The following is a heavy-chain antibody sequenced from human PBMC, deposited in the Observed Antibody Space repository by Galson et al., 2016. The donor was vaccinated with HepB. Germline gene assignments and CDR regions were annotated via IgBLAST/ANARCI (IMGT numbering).Heavy chain of an antibody. CDR1: GFTVGNNY. CDR3: QTTNYYNGLDV. J-gene: IGHJ6*02. V-gene: IGHV3-66*01. Sequence: SLRLSCAASGFTVGNNYMSWVRQVPGEGLEWASGIYSGGGTYYADPVKGRFTISRDKSKNTLYLQLNSLRAEDTAVYYCQTTNYYNGLDVWGQGTTVTVSS. D-gene: IGHD4-11*01. CDR2: IYSGGGT.